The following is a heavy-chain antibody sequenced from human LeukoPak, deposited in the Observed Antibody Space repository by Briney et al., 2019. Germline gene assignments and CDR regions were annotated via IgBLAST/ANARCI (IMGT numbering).Heavy chain of an antibody. D-gene: IGHD6-13*01. CDR2: ISSSSSYI. V-gene: IGHV3-21*01. Sequence: AGGSLRLSCAASGFTFSSYAMSWVRQAPGKGLEWVSSISSSSSYIYYADSVKGRFTISRDNAKNSLYLQMNSLRAEDTAVYYCARDSRGGTYSSSWYSDYWGQGTLVTVSS. CDR1: GFTFSSYA. CDR3: ARDSRGGTYSSSWYSDY. J-gene: IGHJ4*02.